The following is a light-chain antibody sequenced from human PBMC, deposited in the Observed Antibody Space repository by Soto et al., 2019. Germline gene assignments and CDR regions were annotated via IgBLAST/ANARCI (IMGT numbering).Light chain of an antibody. CDR3: QQYNSYWT. CDR1: QSVYSN. V-gene: IGKV3-15*01. CDR2: GAS. Sequence: EIVMTQSPATLSVSPGERATLSCRASQSVYSNLAWYQQKPGQAPRFLIYGASTRATGIPARFSGSGSGTEFTLTISSLQPDDFATYYCQQYNSYWTFGQGTKVDIK. J-gene: IGKJ1*01.